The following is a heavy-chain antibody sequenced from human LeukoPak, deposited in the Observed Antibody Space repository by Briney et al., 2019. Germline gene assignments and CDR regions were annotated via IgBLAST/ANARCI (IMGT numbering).Heavy chain of an antibody. V-gene: IGHV1-18*01. Sequence: ASVKVSFKASDYTFTSYGITWVRQAPGQGLEWMGWISAYNGNRNYAQKFQGRVTMTTDTSTSTAYMELRSRRSDDTAVYYCARARGDIVVVPAAIWFDPWGQGTLVTVSS. CDR1: DYTFTSYG. D-gene: IGHD2-2*01. CDR2: ISAYNGNR. J-gene: IGHJ5*02. CDR3: ARARGDIVVVPAAIWFDP.